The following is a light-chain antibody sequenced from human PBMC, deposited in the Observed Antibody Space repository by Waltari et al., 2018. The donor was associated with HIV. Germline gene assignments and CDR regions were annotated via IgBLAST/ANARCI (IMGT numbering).Light chain of an antibody. V-gene: IGLV1-40*01. CDR2: GNI. Sequence: QSALTQPPSVSGAPGQTVTIPCAGNTTNIGAGYDVHWYQHLPGTAPRLLIYGNIDRPSGVPDRFSGSKSGSSASLAITGLQADDEADYYCQSFDSSLSVLFGGGTKLTVL. CDR1: TTNIGAGYD. CDR3: QSFDSSLSVL. J-gene: IGLJ3*02.